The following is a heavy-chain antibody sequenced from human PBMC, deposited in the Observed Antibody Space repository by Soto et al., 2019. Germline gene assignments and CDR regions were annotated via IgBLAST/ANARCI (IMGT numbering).Heavy chain of an antibody. CDR2: IYYSGST. D-gene: IGHD3-10*01. CDR3: ARDRGPLWFGESHYYYYGMDV. V-gene: IGHV4-59*01. Sequence: PSETLSLTCSVSGGSISSYYCSWSRQPPGKGLEWIGYIYYSGSTNYNPSLKSRVTISVDTSKNQFSLKLSSATAADTAVYYCARDRGPLWFGESHYYYYGMDVWGQGTTVTVSS. CDR1: GGSISSYY. J-gene: IGHJ6*02.